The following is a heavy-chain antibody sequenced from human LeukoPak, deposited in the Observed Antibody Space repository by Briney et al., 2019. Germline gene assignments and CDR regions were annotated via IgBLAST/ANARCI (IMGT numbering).Heavy chain of an antibody. V-gene: IGHV3-48*03. CDR2: ISSSGNTI. Sequence: GGSLRLSCAASGFTFSSYEMNWVRQAPGKGLEWVSFISSSGNTIYYSDSVKGRFTISRDNAENSLYLQMNSLRAEDTAVYYCARGMDAWGQGTLVTVSS. CDR1: GFTFSSYE. CDR3: ARGMDA. J-gene: IGHJ5*02.